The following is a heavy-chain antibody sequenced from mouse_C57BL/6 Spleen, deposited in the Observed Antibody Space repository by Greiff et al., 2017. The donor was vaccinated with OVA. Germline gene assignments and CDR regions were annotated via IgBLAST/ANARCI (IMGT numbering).Heavy chain of an antibody. CDR1: GFTFSDYY. CDR2: INYDGSST. D-gene: IGHD2-3*01. CDR3: ARGGDGYFVFDY. Sequence: EVQLVESEGGLVQPGSSMKLSCTASGFTFSDYYMAWVRQVPEKGLEWVANINYDGSSTYYLDSLKSRFIISRDNAKNILYLQMSSLKSEDTATYYCARGGDGYFVFDYWGQGTTLTVSS. V-gene: IGHV5-16*01. J-gene: IGHJ2*01.